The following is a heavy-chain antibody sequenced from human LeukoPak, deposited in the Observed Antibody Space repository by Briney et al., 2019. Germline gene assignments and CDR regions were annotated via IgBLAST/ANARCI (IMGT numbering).Heavy chain of an antibody. CDR3: ARRLGGSSRFDY. V-gene: IGHV4-39*01. CDR2: VYYSGST. D-gene: IGHD1-26*01. J-gene: IGHJ4*02. CDR1: GGSVSSSSYC. Sequence: KPSETLSLTCTVSGGSVSSSSYCWGWIRQPPGKGLEWIGCVYYSGSTSYNPSLKSRVTISVDTSKNQFSLKLSSVTAADTAVYYCARRLGGSSRFDYWGQGTLVTVSS.